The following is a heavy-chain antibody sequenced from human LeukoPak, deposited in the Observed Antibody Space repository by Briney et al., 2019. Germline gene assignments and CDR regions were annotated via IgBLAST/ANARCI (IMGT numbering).Heavy chain of an antibody. J-gene: IGHJ3*02. D-gene: IGHD5-18*01. CDR2: INPNSGGT. Sequence: GASVKVSCKASGYTFTGYYMHWVRQAPGQGLEWMGWINPNSGGTNYAQKFQGRATMTRDTSISTAYMELSRLRSDDTAVYYCARDGTAMVHGAFDIWGQGTMVTVSS. CDR3: ARDGTAMVHGAFDI. CDR1: GYTFTGYY. V-gene: IGHV1-2*02.